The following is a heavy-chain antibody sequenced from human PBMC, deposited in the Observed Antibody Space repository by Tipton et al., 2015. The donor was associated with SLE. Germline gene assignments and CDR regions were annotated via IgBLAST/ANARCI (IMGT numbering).Heavy chain of an antibody. CDR3: ARQSSGYFDY. J-gene: IGHJ4*02. CDR2: INHTGGT. D-gene: IGHD6-19*01. CDR1: GGSFSGYY. V-gene: IGHV4-34*01. Sequence: TLSLTCAVYGGSFSGYYWSWIRQPPGKGLEWIGEINHTGGTNYNPSLKSRVTISVDTSKNQFSLKLRPVTAADTAVYYCARQSSGYFDYWGQGTLVTVSS.